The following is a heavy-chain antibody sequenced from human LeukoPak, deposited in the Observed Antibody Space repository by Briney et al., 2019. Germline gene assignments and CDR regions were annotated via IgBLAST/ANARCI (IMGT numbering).Heavy chain of an antibody. V-gene: IGHV3-21*01. D-gene: IGHD6-13*01. CDR2: ISSSSSYI. Sequence: GGSLRLSCAASGFTFSSYSMNWVRQAPGKGLEWVSSISSSSSYIYYSDSVKGRFTISRDNAKNSLFLEMNSLRAEDTAVYYCARDGSYSSSWYFDYWGQGTLVTVSS. CDR3: ARDGSYSSSWYFDY. CDR1: GFTFSSYS. J-gene: IGHJ4*02.